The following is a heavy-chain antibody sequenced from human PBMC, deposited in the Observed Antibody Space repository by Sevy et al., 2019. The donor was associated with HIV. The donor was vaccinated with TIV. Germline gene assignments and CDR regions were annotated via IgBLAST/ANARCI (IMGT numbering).Heavy chain of an antibody. CDR1: VFTFNSYG. D-gene: IGHD4-17*01. Sequence: GGSLRLSCAASVFTFNSYGTHWVRQAPIKGLEWVASIYYDGNNKYYADSVKGRFTTSRDESKNTLYLQMNSLRAEDTAVYYCARDSNEYGDYRLSYYFDYWGQGALVTVSS. V-gene: IGHV3-33*01. J-gene: IGHJ4*02. CDR2: IYYDGNNK. CDR3: ARDSNEYGDYRLSYYFDY.